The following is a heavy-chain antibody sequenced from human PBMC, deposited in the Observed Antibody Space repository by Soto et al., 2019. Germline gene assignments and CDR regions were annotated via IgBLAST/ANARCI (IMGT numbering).Heavy chain of an antibody. CDR3: SRGHWDDSQFRLNDP. CDR1: GFTFSSYS. CDR2: ISSSSSYI. J-gene: IGHJ5*02. D-gene: IGHD7-27*01. V-gene: IGHV3-21*01. Sequence: GGSLRLSCAAPGFTFSSYSMNWVRQAPGKGLEWVSSISSSSSYIYYADSVKGRFTISRDNAKNSLYLQKNSLRAGDTAAYSYSRGHWDDSQFRLNDPWGQRTLVTVSS.